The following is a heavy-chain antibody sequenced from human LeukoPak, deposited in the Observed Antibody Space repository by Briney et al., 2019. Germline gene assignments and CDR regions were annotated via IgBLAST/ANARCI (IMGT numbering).Heavy chain of an antibody. CDR1: GYTXNSYD. CDR2: ISPYNGNI. CDR3: ARAVGATDL. J-gene: IGHJ4*02. D-gene: IGHD1-26*01. V-gene: IGHV1-18*01. Sequence: ASVTVSCKASGYTXNSYDITGVRRAPGQGLEWMGWISPYNGNINYAQKLQGRVTMTRDTSTSTAYLELRSLRSDDTAVYYCARAVGATDLWGQGTLVTVSS.